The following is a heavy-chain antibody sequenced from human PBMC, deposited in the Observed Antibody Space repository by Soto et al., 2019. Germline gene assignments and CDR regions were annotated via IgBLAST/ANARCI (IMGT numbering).Heavy chain of an antibody. V-gene: IGHV3-23*01. CDR1: GFTFSSYA. D-gene: IGHD6-13*01. Sequence: GGSLRLSCAASGFTFSSYAMSWVRQAPGKGLEWVSAISGSGGSTYYADSVKGRFTISRDNSKNTLYLQMNSLRAEDTAVYYWTKHRRQQLFWFDPWRQGTLVTVSS. CDR3: TKHRRQQLFWFDP. CDR2: ISGSGGST. J-gene: IGHJ5*02.